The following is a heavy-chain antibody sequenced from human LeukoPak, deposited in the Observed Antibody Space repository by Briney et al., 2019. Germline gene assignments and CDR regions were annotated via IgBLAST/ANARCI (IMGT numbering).Heavy chain of an antibody. CDR3: AADSDWAFHY. J-gene: IGHJ4*02. CDR1: GFPFSDYV. CDR2: INHNAELI. V-gene: IGHV3-48*02. Sequence: GGSLRLPCAASGFPFSDYVMSWVRQAPGKGLEWVSYINHNAELIYYADSVKGRFTISRDNGKNSLYLQMNSLRDEDTAVYYCAADSDWAFHYWGQGTRVTVSS. D-gene: IGHD2-21*02.